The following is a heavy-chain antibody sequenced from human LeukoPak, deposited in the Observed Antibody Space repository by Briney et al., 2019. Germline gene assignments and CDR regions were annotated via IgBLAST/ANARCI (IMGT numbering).Heavy chain of an antibody. CDR2: IIPIFGTA. D-gene: IGHD6-6*01. V-gene: IGHV1-69*01. J-gene: IGHJ3*02. CDR1: GGTFSSYA. Sequence: ASVKVSCKASGGTFSSYAISWVRQAPGQGLEWMGGIIPIFGTANYAQKFQGRVTIIADESTSTAYMGLSSLRSEDTAVYYCARPTTIAAESGAFDIWGQGTMVTVSS. CDR3: ARPTTIAAESGAFDI.